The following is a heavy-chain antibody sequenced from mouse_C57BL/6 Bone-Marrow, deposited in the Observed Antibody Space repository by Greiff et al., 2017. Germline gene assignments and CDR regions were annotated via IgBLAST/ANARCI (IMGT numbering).Heavy chain of an antibody. J-gene: IGHJ2*01. V-gene: IGHV1-64*01. CDR1: GYTFTSYW. D-gene: IGHD2-3*01. CDR2: IHPNSGST. CDR3: ARDGYYKDY. Sequence: QVQLQQPGAELVKPGASVTLSCKASGYTFTSYWMHWVKQRPGQGLEWIGMIHPNSGSTNYNEKFKSKATLTVDKSSSTAYMQLGSLTSEDTAVYYCARDGYYKDYWGQGTTLTGSS.